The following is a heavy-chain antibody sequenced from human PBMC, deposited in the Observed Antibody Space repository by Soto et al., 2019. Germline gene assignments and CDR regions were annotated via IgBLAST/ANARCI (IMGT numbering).Heavy chain of an antibody. CDR3: ARDQLYYNDISGRPLNAFDV. D-gene: IGHD3-22*01. CDR1: GFSFSSYA. CDR2: ISGSGGTT. V-gene: IGHV3-23*01. Sequence: PGGSLRLSCAASGFSFSSYAMSWVRQAPGKGLEWVSTISGSGGTTYYTVSVKGRFTISRDNSKNTLYLQMNSLRAEDTAVYYCARDQLYYNDISGRPLNAFDVWGQGTMVTVSS. J-gene: IGHJ3*01.